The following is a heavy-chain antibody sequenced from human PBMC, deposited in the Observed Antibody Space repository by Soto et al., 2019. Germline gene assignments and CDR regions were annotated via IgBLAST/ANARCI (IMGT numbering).Heavy chain of an antibody. CDR2: IIPIFGTT. Sequence: QVQLVQSGAEVKKPGSSVKVSCKASGGTFSNYALSWVRQAPGQGLEWMGDIIPIFGTTNNAQKFQGRVTTTADEATSTAYMELSSLRSEDTAVYYCASRGGRDYYDTSGYGWGQGTLVTVSS. CDR1: GGTFSNYA. D-gene: IGHD3-22*01. V-gene: IGHV1-69*12. J-gene: IGHJ1*01. CDR3: ASRGGRDYYDTSGYG.